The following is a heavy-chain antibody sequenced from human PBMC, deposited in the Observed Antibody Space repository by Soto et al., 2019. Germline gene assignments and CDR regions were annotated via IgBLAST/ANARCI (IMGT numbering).Heavy chain of an antibody. CDR1: GFTFSSYA. V-gene: IGHV3-23*01. CDR2: ISVSGGST. Sequence: EVQLLESGGGLVQPGGSLRLSCAASGFTFSSYAMSWFRQAPGKGLELVSAISVSGGSTYYADSVKGRFTISSDNSKNTLYLQMNSLRAEDTAVYYCAKGEGSSWPFDYWGQGRLVTDSS. D-gene: IGHD6-13*01. J-gene: IGHJ4*02. CDR3: AKGEGSSWPFDY.